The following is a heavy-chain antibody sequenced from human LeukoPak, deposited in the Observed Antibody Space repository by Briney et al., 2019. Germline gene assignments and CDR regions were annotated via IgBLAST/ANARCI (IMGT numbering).Heavy chain of an antibody. CDR2: ISSSSSYI. Sequence: PGGSLRLSCAASGFTFSSYSMNWVRQAPGKGLEWVSSISSSSSYIYYADSVKGRFTISRDNAKNSLYLQMNSLRAEDTAVYYCASGDTGSPFDYWGQGTLVTVSS. CDR3: ASGDTGSPFDY. CDR1: GFTFSSYS. J-gene: IGHJ4*02. V-gene: IGHV3-21*01.